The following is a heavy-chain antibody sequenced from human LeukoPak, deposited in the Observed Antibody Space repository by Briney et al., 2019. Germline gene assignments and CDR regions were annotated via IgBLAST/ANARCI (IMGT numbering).Heavy chain of an antibody. CDR2: ISYDGSNK. V-gene: IGHV3-30*18. CDR3: AKVRGEFRAYYYYMDV. J-gene: IGHJ6*03. CDR1: GFTFSSYG. D-gene: IGHD3-16*01. Sequence: GGSLRLSCAASGFTFSSYGMHWVRQAPDKGLEWVAVISYDGSNKYYADSVKGRFTISRDNSKNTLYLQMNSLRAEDTAVYHCAKVRGEFRAYYYYMDVWGKGTTVTVSS.